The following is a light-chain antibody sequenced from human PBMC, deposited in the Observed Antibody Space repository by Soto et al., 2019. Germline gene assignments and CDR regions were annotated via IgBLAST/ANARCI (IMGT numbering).Light chain of an antibody. CDR3: QQYNNWPPIT. CDR2: GAS. Sequence: EIVLTQSPGTLSLSTGERATLSCRASQSITNNYLAWYQQKPGRAHRLLIYGASSRATGIPDRFSGSGSGTAFTLTISSLQSEDFAVYYCQQYNNWPPITFGQGTRLEIK. CDR1: QSITNNY. J-gene: IGKJ5*01. V-gene: IGKV3-20*01.